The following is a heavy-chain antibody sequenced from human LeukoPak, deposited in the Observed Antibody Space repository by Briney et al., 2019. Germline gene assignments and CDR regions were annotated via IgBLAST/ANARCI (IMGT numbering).Heavy chain of an antibody. CDR2: IRYDGSNT. Sequence: GGSLRLSCAASGFTFNNYGMHWVRQAPGKGLEWLAFIRYDGSNTYYADSVKGRFTVSRDDSKNTLYLQMNSLRGDDTAVYYCAKPAKTDYADYWGQGTLVTVSS. D-gene: IGHD1-14*01. CDR3: AKPAKTDYADY. V-gene: IGHV3-30*02. CDR1: GFTFNNYG. J-gene: IGHJ4*02.